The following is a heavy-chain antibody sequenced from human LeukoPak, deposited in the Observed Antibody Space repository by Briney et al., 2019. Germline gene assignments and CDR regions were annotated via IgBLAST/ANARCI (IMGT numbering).Heavy chain of an antibody. V-gene: IGHV1-46*01. CDR1: GYTFTSYY. J-gene: IGHJ3*02. CDR3: VVGIAAAGTIAFDI. D-gene: IGHD6-13*01. CDR2: INPSGGST. Sequence: GASVKVSCKASGYTFTSYYMHWVRQAPGQGLEWMGVINPSGGSTSYAQKFQGRVTMTRDMSTSTVYMELSSLRSEDTAVYYCVVGIAAAGTIAFDIWGQGTMVTVSS.